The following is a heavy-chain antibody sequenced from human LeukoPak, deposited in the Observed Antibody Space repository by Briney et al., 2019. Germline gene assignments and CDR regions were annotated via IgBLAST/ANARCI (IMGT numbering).Heavy chain of an antibody. J-gene: IGHJ4*02. CDR2: IKQDGSEK. D-gene: IGHD5-12*01. CDR1: GFTFSSYW. CDR3: AKIRPRGYSGYVVSYYFDY. V-gene: IGHV3-7*01. Sequence: GGSLRLSCAASGFTFSSYWMSWVRQAPGKGLEWVANIKQDGSEKYYVDSVKGRFTISRDNAKNSLYLQMNSLRAEDTAVYYCAKIRPRGYSGYVVSYYFDYWGQGTLVTVSS.